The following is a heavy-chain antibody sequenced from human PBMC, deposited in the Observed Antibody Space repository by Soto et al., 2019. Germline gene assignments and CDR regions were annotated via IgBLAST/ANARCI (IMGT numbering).Heavy chain of an antibody. CDR1: GYTFTSHD. D-gene: IGHD3-10*01. CDR2: MNPNSGNT. CDR3: ARGGLSLLWFGELLSPPQGRDYYYGMDV. J-gene: IGHJ6*02. V-gene: IGHV1-8*01. Sequence: ASVKVSCKASGYTFTSHDINWVRQATGQGLEWMGWMNPNSGNTGYAQKFQGRVTMTRNTSISTAYMELSSLRSEDTAVYYCARGGLSLLWFGELLSPPQGRDYYYGMDVWGQGTTVTVSS.